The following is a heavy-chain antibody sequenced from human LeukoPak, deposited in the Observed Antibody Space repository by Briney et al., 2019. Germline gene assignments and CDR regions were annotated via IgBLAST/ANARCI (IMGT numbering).Heavy chain of an antibody. V-gene: IGHV4-38-2*02. CDR3: ARSSGSSWYWVFDY. CDR2: IYHSGST. CDR1: GYSISSGYY. Sequence: SETLSLTCTVSGYSISSGYYWGWIRQPPGKGLEWIGSIYHSGSTYYNPSLKSRVTISVDTSKNQFSLKLSSMTAADTAVYYCARSSGSSWYWVFDYWGQGTLVTVSS. D-gene: IGHD6-13*01. J-gene: IGHJ4*02.